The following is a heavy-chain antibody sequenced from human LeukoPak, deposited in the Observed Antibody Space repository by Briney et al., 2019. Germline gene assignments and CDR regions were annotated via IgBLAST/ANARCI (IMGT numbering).Heavy chain of an antibody. J-gene: IGHJ4*02. V-gene: IGHV1-3*03. D-gene: IGHD6-13*01. CDR3: ARDISSSWYYFDY. Sequence: ASVKVSCKASGYTFTSYAMHWVRQAPGQRREWMGWINAGNGNTKYSQEFQGRVTITRDTSASTAYMELSSLRSEDMAVYYCARDISSSWYYFDYWGQGTLVTVSS. CDR2: INAGNGNT. CDR1: GYTFTSYA.